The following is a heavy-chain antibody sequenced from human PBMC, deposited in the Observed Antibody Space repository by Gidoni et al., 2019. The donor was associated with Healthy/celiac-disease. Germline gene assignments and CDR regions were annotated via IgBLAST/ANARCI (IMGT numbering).Heavy chain of an antibody. J-gene: IGHJ6*03. Sequence: QVQLQQWGAGLLKPSETLSLTCAVYGGSFSGYYWSWIRQPPGKGLEWIGEINHSGSTNYNPSLKSRVTISVDTSKNQFSLKLSSVTAADTAVYYCARGSQAVAGTILGRDYYYYMDVWGKGTTVTVSS. CDR1: GGSFSGYY. CDR3: ARGSQAVAGTILGRDYYYYMDV. CDR2: INHSGST. V-gene: IGHV4-34*01. D-gene: IGHD6-19*01.